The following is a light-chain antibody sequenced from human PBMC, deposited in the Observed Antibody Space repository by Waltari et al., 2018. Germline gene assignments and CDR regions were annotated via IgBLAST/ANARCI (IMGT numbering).Light chain of an antibody. CDR2: HVD. CDR3: CSYAGNKWL. Sequence: QSALTQPASVSGSPRQSITISCSGSSGHVGMFNLVSWYQQHPAKAPQLIIYHVDDRPSGVSYRFSASKSGHTASLTISGLQPEDEADYYCCSYAGNKWLFGGGTKVTVL. J-gene: IGLJ3*02. V-gene: IGLV2-23*02. CDR1: SGHVGMFNL.